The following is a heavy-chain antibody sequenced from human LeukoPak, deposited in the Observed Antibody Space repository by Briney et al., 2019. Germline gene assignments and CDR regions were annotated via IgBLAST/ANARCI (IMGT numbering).Heavy chain of an antibody. CDR1: GFTFSRYD. CDR2: ISRGVGST. CDR3: ARDAGYSSSWYGIDY. D-gene: IGHD6-13*01. V-gene: IGHV3-23*01. Sequence: GGSLRLSCAASGFTFSRYDLSWVRQAPGKGLECVSTISRGVGSTYYADSVKGRFTISRDNSKNTLYLQMNSLRAEDTAVYYCARDAGYSSSWYGIDYWGQGTLVTVSS. J-gene: IGHJ4*02.